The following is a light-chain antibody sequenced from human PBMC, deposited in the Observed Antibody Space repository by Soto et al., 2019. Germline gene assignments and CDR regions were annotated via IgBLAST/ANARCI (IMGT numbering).Light chain of an antibody. CDR2: AAS. CDR1: QTISSY. CDR3: QQSSRTPWT. V-gene: IGKV1-39*01. J-gene: IGKJ1*01. Sequence: DIQMTQSPSPLSASVGDRVNITCRASQTISSYLNWYQKKPGKAPKLLIYAASTLESGVPSRFSGRRSGTDFTLTISSLQTEDFATYYCQQSSRTPWTFGQGTKVEIK.